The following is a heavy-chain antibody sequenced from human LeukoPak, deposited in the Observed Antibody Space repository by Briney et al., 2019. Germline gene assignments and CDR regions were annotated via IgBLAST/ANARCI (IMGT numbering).Heavy chain of an antibody. Sequence: GGSLRLSCAASGFTFSDHYMDWVRQAPGKGLEWVGRIRNKANSYTTEYAASVKGRFTISRDASRSIAYLQMNSLKTEDTAVYYCTREYYGSGSYKTLDFDYWGQGTLVTVSS. CDR1: GFTFSDHY. D-gene: IGHD3-10*01. J-gene: IGHJ4*02. CDR2: IRNKANSYTT. CDR3: TREYYGSGSYKTLDFDY. V-gene: IGHV3-72*01.